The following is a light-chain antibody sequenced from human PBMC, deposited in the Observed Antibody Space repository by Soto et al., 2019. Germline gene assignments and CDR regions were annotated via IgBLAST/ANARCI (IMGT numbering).Light chain of an antibody. Sequence: EIVLTQSPGTLSLSPGDRVTLSCRASQSVPSNYVAWYQRKSGQAPRPLMFGASFRAAGVPDRFSGSGSGKDFTLTISRLEPEDFAVYHCQQYGSSTTFGQGTKV. CDR1: QSVPSNY. CDR2: GAS. V-gene: IGKV3-20*01. CDR3: QQYGSSTT. J-gene: IGKJ1*01.